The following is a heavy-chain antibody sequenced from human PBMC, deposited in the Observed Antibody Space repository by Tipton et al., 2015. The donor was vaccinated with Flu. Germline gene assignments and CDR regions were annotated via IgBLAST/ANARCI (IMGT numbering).Heavy chain of an antibody. CDR1: GASLSSGYSY. CDR3: ARRDYSNYVSEPKNWFDS. D-gene: IGHD4-11*01. V-gene: IGHV4-61*02. J-gene: IGHJ5*01. Sequence: GASLSSGYSYWSWVRRPAGRGLEWIGRIFTTGSTNYNPSLKSRVTISIDTSKHQFSLRLRSVTAADTAVYYCARRDYSNYVSEPKNWFDSWGQGALVIVSS. CDR2: IFTTGST.